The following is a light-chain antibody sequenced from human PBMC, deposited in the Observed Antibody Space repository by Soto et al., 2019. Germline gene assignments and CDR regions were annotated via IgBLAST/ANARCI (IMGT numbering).Light chain of an antibody. CDR3: AAWDDSLNTPV. CDR2: NNN. CDR1: SSNNGSNT. J-gene: IGLJ3*02. Sequence: QAVVTQPPSASGTPGQRVTISCSGSSSNNGSNTVNWYQQVPGTAPKVLMYNNNQRPSGVTDRFSGSKSGTSASLAISGLQSEDEADYYCAAWDDSLNTPVFGGGTKLTVL. V-gene: IGLV1-44*01.